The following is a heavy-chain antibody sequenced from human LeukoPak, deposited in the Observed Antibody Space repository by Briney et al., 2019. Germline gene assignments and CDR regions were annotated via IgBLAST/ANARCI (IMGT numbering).Heavy chain of an antibody. V-gene: IGHV1-46*01. CDR2: INPSGGST. J-gene: IGHJ5*02. Sequence: ASVKVSCKASGYTFTSYYMRWVRQAPGQGLEWMGIINPSGGSTSYAQKFQGRVTMTRDTSTSTVYMELSSLRSEDTAVYYCARDKELAAVEYNWFDPWGQGTLVTVSS. CDR3: ARDKELAAVEYNWFDP. D-gene: IGHD6-13*01. CDR1: GYTFTSYY.